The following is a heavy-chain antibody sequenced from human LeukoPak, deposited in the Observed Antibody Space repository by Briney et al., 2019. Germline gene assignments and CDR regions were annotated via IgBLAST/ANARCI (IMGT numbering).Heavy chain of an antibody. CDR1: GFTLSNYW. D-gene: IGHD6-19*01. CDR3: ARSRGYSSGWYVDY. CDR2: NKEDGTIK. V-gene: IGHV3-7*03. Sequence: PGGSLRLSCAASGFTLSNYWMTWIRQAPGKGLEWVAHNKEDGTIKDYMDSVKGRFTISRDNAKNSLYLQMNSLRAEDTAVHYCARSRGYSSGWYVDYWGQGTLVTVSS. J-gene: IGHJ4*02.